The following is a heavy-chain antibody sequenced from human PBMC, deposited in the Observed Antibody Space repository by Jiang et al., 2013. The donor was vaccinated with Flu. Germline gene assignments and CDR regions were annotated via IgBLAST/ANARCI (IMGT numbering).Heavy chain of an antibody. Sequence: LLKPSETLSLTCAVHGGSFTDYYWSWIRQPPGKGLEWIGEIDRGGVTNYSPSLESRVTIFVDTSKKQFSLKVRSLTPADTAVYFCARVRARSTPVAGPVDYWGQGTLVTVSS. J-gene: IGHJ4*02. CDR2: IDRGGVT. D-gene: IGHD6-19*01. V-gene: IGHV4-34*01. CDR1: GGSFTDYY. CDR3: ARVRARSTPVAGPVDY.